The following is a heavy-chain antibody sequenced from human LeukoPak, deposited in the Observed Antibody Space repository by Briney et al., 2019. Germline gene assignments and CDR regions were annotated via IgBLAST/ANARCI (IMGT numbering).Heavy chain of an antibody. V-gene: IGHV3-23*01. CDR1: GFTFSSYA. J-gene: IGHJ4*02. Sequence: GGSLRLSCAASGFTFSSYAMSWVRQAPGKGLEWVSAISGSGGSTYYADSVKGRFTISRDNSKNTLYLQMNSLRAEDTAAYYCAKDPFNPPPKDSSGYLSDYWGQGTLVTVSS. D-gene: IGHD3-22*01. CDR3: AKDPFNPPPKDSSGYLSDY. CDR2: ISGSGGST.